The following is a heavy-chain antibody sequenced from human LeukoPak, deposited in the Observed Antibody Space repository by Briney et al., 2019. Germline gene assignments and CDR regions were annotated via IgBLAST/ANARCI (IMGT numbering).Heavy chain of an antibody. V-gene: IGHV3-9*01. CDR2: IGWNSGSI. D-gene: IGHD3-22*01. J-gene: IGHJ4*02. Sequence: GGSLRLPCAASRFTFDDYAMHWVRQAPGKGLEWVSGIGWNSGSIGYADSVKGRFTISRDNAKNSLYLQMNSLRAEDTAVYYCARVPTYYDSSGPIDYWGQGTLVTVSS. CDR3: ARVPTYYDSSGPIDY. CDR1: RFTFDDYA.